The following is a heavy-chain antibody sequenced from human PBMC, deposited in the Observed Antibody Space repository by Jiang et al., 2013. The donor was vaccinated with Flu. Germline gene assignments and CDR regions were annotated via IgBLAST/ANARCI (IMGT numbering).Heavy chain of an antibody. CDR1: GFTFSSYS. CDR2: ISSSGSII. D-gene: IGHD3-22*01. Sequence: VQLVESGEAWYSLGSVRLSCAASGFTFSSYSMNWVRQAPGKGLEWVSYISSSGSIIYYAGSVKGRFTISRDNAKNSLYLQMNSLRDEDTAVFYCATNYDSSGYWSPLDYWGQGTLVTVSS. CDR3: ATNYDSSGYWSPLDY. J-gene: IGHJ4*02. V-gene: IGHV3-48*02.